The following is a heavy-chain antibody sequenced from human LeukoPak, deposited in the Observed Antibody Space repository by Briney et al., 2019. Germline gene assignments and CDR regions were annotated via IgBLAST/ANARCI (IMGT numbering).Heavy chain of an antibody. CDR1: GYTFTSYG. D-gene: IGHD2-15*01. CDR2: ISAYNGNT. J-gene: IGHJ4*02. Sequence: ASVKVSCKASGYTFTSYGISWVRQAPGQGLEWMGWISAYNGNTNYAQKLQGRVTMTTDTSTSTAYMELRSLRSDDTAVYYCASVDIVVVVAATGFDYWGQGTLVTVSS. CDR3: ASVDIVVVVAATGFDY. V-gene: IGHV1-18*01.